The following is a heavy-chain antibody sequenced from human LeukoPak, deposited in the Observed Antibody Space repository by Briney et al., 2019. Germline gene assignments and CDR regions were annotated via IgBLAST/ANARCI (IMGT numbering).Heavy chain of an antibody. CDR1: RFPFSNNA. CDR2: VSGRGART. D-gene: IGHD6-25*01. CDR3: AKFRDFTGYHPIDS. Sequence: PGGSLTLSRAASRFPFSNNAMTCVRQSPGKGLEWVASVSGRGARTFIAVSVEGRLTISRDNSRHTLFLQMNSVRAEHTAIYYRAKFRDFTGYHPIDSWGEGTLLTVSS. V-gene: IGHV3-23*01. J-gene: IGHJ4*02.